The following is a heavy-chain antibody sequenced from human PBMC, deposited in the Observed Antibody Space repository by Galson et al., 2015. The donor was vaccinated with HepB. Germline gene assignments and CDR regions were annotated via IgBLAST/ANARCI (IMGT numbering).Heavy chain of an antibody. J-gene: IGHJ4*02. Sequence: SVKVSCKVSGYTLTELSMHWVRQAPGKGLEWMGGFDPEDGETIYAQKFQGRVTMTEDTSTDTAYMELSSLRSEDTAVYYCATAKEGELAPSYFDYWGQGTLVTVSS. D-gene: IGHD1-26*01. CDR3: ATAKEGELAPSYFDY. CDR1: GYTLTELS. V-gene: IGHV1-24*01. CDR2: FDPEDGET.